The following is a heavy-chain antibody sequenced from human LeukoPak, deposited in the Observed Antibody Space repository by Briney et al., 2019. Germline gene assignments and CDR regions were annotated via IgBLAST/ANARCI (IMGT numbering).Heavy chain of an antibody. CDR2: IYYTGST. V-gene: IGHV4-59*12. CDR3: ARGTPHYYGSGSYYIRRFDP. Sequence: SETLSLTCTVSGVSISSYYWSWIRQPPGKGLEWIGYIYYTGSTNYNPSLKSRVTISVDTSKNQFSLKLTSVTAADTAVYYCARGTPHYYGSGSYYIRRFDPWGQGTLVTVSS. J-gene: IGHJ5*02. D-gene: IGHD3-10*01. CDR1: GVSISSYY.